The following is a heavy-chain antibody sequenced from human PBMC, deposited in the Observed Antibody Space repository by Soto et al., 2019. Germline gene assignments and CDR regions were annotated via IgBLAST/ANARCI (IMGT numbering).Heavy chain of an antibody. CDR1: GYTFTNYA. V-gene: IGHV1-18*01. J-gene: IGHJ6*02. CDR3: ARDGRAFSIFGETMDV. CDR2: ISAYSGDT. Sequence: ASVKVSCKASGYTFTNYAINWVRQAPGQGLQWMGWISAYSGDTKYAQRFQDRLTVTTDPSTTTAYMELRSLRSDDTAVYYCARDGRAFSIFGETMDVWGQGTTVTVSS. D-gene: IGHD3-3*01.